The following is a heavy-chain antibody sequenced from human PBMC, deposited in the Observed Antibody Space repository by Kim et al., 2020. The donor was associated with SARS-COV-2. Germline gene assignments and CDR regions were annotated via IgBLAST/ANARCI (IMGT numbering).Heavy chain of an antibody. CDR3: ARVGGVSFWFDP. V-gene: IGHV4-31*03. D-gene: IGHD3-10*01. CDR1: GGSISSGGYY. CDR2: IYYSGST. J-gene: IGHJ5*02. Sequence: SETLSLTCTVSGGSISSGGYYWSWIRQHPGKGLEWIGYIYYSGSTYYNPSLKSRVTISVDTSKNQFSLKLSSVTAADTAVYYCARVGGVSFWFDPWGQGTLVTVSS.